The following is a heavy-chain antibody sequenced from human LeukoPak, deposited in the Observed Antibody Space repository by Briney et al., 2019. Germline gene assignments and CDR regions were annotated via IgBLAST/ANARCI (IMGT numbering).Heavy chain of an antibody. J-gene: IGHJ3*02. CDR1: GFTVSNNY. V-gene: IGHV3-66*02. CDR2: IYSGGST. CDR3: ARVVVDTGMQVDAFDI. Sequence: GGSLRLSCTASGFTVSNNYMAWIRQSPGKGLEWVSIIYSGGSTYYADSVRGRFTVSRDNSKNTLYFQMDSLTTEDTAVYYCARVVVDTGMQVDAFDIWGQGTLVTVSS. D-gene: IGHD2-21*01.